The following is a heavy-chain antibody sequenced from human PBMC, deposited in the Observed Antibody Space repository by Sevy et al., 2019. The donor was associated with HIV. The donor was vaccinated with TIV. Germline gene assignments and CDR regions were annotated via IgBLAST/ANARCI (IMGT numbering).Heavy chain of an antibody. D-gene: IGHD2-21*01. CDR3: VREERAIASHSDY. CDR1: GFTLSSYT. CDR2: FDRTDIT. J-gene: IGHJ4*02. V-gene: IGHV3-48*02. Sequence: GGSLRLSCEASGFTLSSYTMNWVRQSPEKGLEWVATFDRTDITHYADAVKGRFIISRATANTTLFLQMHILRDDDTAMYFCVREERAIASHSDYWGRGTLVTVSS.